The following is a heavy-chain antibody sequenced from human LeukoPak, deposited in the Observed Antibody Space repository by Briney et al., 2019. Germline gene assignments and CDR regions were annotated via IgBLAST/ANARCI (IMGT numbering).Heavy chain of an antibody. J-gene: IGHJ4*02. CDR1: GFTFSNYA. D-gene: IGHD4-17*01. CDR2: IRYDGSNK. V-gene: IGHV3-30*02. CDR3: AKLSGAYGDSRDY. Sequence: PGGSLRLSCAASGFTFSNYAMSWVRQAPGKGLEWVAFIRYDGSNKYYADSVKGRFTISRDYSKNTLYLQVNSLRPEDTAVYYCAKLSGAYGDSRDYWGQGTLVTVSS.